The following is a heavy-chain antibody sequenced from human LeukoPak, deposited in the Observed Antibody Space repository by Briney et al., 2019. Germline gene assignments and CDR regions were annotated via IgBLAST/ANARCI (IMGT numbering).Heavy chain of an antibody. Sequence: GGSLRLSCAASAFTFSIYAMHWVRQAPGKGLEYVSAITSNGGSAYYANSVKGRFTISRDNSKNTLYLQMGSLRAEDVAVYYCARENCDTTTCYKTIYYWGQGTLVTVSS. CDR3: ARENCDTTTCYKTIYY. V-gene: IGHV3-64*01. CDR2: ITSNGGSA. D-gene: IGHD2-2*02. CDR1: AFTFSIYA. J-gene: IGHJ4*02.